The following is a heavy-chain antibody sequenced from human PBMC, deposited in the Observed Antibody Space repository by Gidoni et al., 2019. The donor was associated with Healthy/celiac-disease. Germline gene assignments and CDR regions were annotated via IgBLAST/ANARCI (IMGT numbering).Heavy chain of an antibody. V-gene: IGHV3-23*01. CDR2: ISGSGGST. J-gene: IGHJ4*02. CDR1: GFTFSSYA. D-gene: IGHD3-16*01. Sequence: EVQLLESGGGLVQPGGSPRLPCAAPGFTFSSYAMGWVRQAPGQGLECVSAISGSGGSTYYADSVKGRFTISRDNSKNTLYLQMNSLRAEDTAVYYCAKVGSIDYWGQGTLVTVSS. CDR3: AKVGSIDY.